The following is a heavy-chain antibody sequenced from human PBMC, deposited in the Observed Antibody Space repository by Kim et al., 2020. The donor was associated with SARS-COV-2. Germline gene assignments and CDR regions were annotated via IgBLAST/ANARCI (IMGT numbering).Heavy chain of an antibody. CDR2: T. V-gene: IGHV1-3*01. D-gene: IGHD3-10*01. CDR3: ARDPSRVRGRN. J-gene: IGHJ4*02. Sequence: TKYSQKFQGRVTITRDTSASTAYMELSSLRSEDTAVYYCARDPSRVRGRNWGQGTLVTVSS.